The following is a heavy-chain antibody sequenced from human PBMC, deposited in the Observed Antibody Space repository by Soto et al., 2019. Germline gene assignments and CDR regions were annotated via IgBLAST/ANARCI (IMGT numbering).Heavy chain of an antibody. J-gene: IGHJ3*02. V-gene: IGHV3-30*18. CDR1: GFTFSSYG. CDR3: AKGGDSSGYYYGAFDI. Sequence: GGSLRLSCAASGFTFSSYGMHWVRQAPGKGLEWVAAISYDGSNKYYADSVKGRFTISRDNSKNTLYLQMNSLRAEDTAVYYCAKGGDSSGYYYGAFDIWGQGTMVTVSS. D-gene: IGHD3-22*01. CDR2: ISYDGSNK.